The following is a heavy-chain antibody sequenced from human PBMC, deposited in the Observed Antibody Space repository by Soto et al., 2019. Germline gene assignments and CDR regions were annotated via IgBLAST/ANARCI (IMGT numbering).Heavy chain of an antibody. D-gene: IGHD3-3*01. J-gene: IGHJ4*02. Sequence: SLRLSCAASGFTFSSYGMHWVRQAPGKGLEWVAVMPYDGSYKYYTDSVKGRFTISRDNSKNTLYLHMYSLRAEDTAVYYCASLRFLDWLSQEPHFDYWGQGTLVTVSS. V-gene: IGHV3-30*03. CDR1: GFTFSSYG. CDR3: ASLRFLDWLSQEPHFDY. CDR2: MPYDGSYK.